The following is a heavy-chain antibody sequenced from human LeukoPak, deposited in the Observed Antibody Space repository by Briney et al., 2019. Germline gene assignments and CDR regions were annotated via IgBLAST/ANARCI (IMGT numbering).Heavy chain of an antibody. CDR3: TTDIWPIVVVMGGDY. J-gene: IGHJ4*02. D-gene: IGHD3-22*01. V-gene: IGHV3-15*01. CDR2: IKSKTDGGTT. CDR1: GFTYSNAW. Sequence: GGSLRLSCAASGFTYSNAWMSGVRQAPGKGLEWVGRIKSKTDGGTTDYAAPVKGRFTISRDDSKNTLYLQMNSLKTEDTAVYYCTTDIWPIVVVMGGDYWGQGTLVTVSS.